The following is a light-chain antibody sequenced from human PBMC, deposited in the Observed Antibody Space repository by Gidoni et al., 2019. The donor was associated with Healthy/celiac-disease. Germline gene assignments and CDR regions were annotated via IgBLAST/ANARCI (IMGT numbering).Light chain of an antibody. CDR3: QQYYSTPGS. CDR2: WAS. CDR1: QSVLYSSNNKHY. V-gene: IGKV4-1*01. J-gene: IGKJ2*04. Sequence: DIVMTQHPDSLAVSLGEGATINCKSSQSVLYSSNNKHYLAWYQQKPGQPPKLLIYWASTRESGVPDRFSGSGSGTDFTLTISSLQAEDVAVYYCQQYYSTPGSFGQGTKLEIK.